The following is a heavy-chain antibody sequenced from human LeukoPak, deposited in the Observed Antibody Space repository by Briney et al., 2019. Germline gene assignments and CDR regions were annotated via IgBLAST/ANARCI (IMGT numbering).Heavy chain of an antibody. V-gene: IGHV3-7*01. CDR2: IKQDGSEK. CDR3: ARSAYYYDSSGPAPPYYFDY. D-gene: IGHD3-22*01. Sequence: GGSLRLSYAASGFTFSSYWMSWVRQAPGKGLEWVANIKQDGSEKYYVDSVKGRFTISRDNAKNSLYLQMNSLRAEDTAVYYCARSAYYYDSSGPAPPYYFDYWGQGTLVTVSS. J-gene: IGHJ4*02. CDR1: GFTFSSYW.